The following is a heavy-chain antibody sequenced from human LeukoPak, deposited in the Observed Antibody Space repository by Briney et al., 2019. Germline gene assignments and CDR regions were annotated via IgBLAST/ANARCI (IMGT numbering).Heavy chain of an antibody. V-gene: IGHV4-38-2*02. CDR2: IFHSEST. Sequence: SETLSLTCTVSGYSISSGYYWGWIRQPPGKGLEWIGEIFHSESTNYNPSLQSRLTISLDESQNQFSLRLTSMTAADTAVYYCAREIFGARAFEYWGQGILVTVSS. CDR3: AREIFGARAFEY. CDR1: GYSISSGYY. D-gene: IGHD3-3*01. J-gene: IGHJ4*02.